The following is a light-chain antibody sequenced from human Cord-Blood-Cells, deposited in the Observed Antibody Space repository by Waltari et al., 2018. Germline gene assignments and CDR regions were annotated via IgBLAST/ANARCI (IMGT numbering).Light chain of an antibody. CDR1: QSISSY. CDR2: AAS. CDR3: QQRYRTTWT. J-gene: IGKJ1*01. Sequence: DIQMTQSPSSLSASVGDRVTITCRASQSISSYLNWYQQKPGKAPKLLIYAASSLQSGVRSRFSGSGSGTDFTLTISSLQPEDFATYYWQQRYRTTWTSGQGTKVEIK. V-gene: IGKV1-39*01.